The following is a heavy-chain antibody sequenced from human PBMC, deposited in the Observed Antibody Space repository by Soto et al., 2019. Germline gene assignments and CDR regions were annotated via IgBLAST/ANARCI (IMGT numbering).Heavy chain of an antibody. D-gene: IGHD6-19*01. CDR1: GFTFSSYA. V-gene: IGHV3-23*01. CDR2: ISGGGGNT. J-gene: IGHJ4*02. CDR3: AKDRGAGGRFSGIAVAGIPY. Sequence: EVQLLESGGGLVQPGGSLRLSCAASGFTFSSYAMSWVRQTPGKGLEWVSGISGGGGNTYYADSVTGRFTISRDNSRNTLYLQMISLRAEDTAIYYCAKDRGAGGRFSGIAVAGIPYWGQGTLVTVSS.